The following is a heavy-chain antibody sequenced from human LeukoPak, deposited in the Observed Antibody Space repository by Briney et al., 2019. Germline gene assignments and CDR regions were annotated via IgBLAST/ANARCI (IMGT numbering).Heavy chain of an antibody. V-gene: IGHV5-10-1*01. CDR2: IDPSDSYT. D-gene: IGHD3-10*01. Sequence: GESLKISCKASGYTFTAYWIYWVRQVPGKGLELMARIDPSDSYTDYSPSFQGHVTISVDKSTSTAYLQWSGLQASDTAMYYCARQGGYGSGTYYTSYWGQGTLVTVSS. CDR1: GYTFTAYW. J-gene: IGHJ4*02. CDR3: ARQGGYGSGTYYTSY.